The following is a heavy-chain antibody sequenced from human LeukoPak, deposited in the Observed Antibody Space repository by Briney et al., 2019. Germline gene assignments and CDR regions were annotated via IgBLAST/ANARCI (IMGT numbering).Heavy chain of an antibody. CDR2: ISWNSGGI. D-gene: IGHD3-22*01. CDR1: GFTFDDYA. CDR3: AKLTNYYDSSGYPGGDAFDI. V-gene: IGHV3-9*01. J-gene: IGHJ3*02. Sequence: GGSLRLSCAASGFTFDDYAMHWVRQAPGKGLEWVSGISWNSGGIGYADSVKGRFTISRDNAKNSLYLQMNSLRAEDTALYYCAKLTNYYDSSGYPGGDAFDIWGQGTMVTVSS.